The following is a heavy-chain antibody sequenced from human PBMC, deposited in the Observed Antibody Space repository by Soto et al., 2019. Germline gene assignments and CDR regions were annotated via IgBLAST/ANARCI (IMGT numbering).Heavy chain of an antibody. J-gene: IGHJ5*02. D-gene: IGHD3-10*01. CDR2: INAGNGNT. Sequence: QVQLVQSGAEVKKPGASVKVSCKASGYTFTSYAMHWVRQAPGQRLEWMGWINAGNGNTKYSQKFQGRVNITRDTSASTAYMELSSLRSEDTAGYYRGRGSGLNWFDPWGQGTLVTVSS. CDR1: GYTFTSYA. V-gene: IGHV1-3*01. CDR3: GRGSGLNWFDP.